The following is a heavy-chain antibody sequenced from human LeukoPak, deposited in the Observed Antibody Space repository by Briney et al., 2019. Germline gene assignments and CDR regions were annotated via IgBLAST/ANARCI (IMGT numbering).Heavy chain of an antibody. CDR2: IKSKTFGGTT. D-gene: IGHD3-16*01. CDR3: TTLGAFDY. J-gene: IGHJ4*02. Sequence: PGGSLRLSCAASGFTFSNAWMSWVRPAPGKGLEGVGRIKSKTFGGTTDYAAPVKGRFTISRDDSKNTLYLHMNTLKTEDTAIYYCTTLGAFDYWGQGTLVTVSS. V-gene: IGHV3-15*01. CDR1: GFTFSNAW.